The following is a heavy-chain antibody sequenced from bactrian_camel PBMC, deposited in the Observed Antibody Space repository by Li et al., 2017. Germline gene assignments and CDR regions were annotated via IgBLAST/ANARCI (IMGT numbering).Heavy chain of an antibody. CDR2: VDEHGTS. CDR1: RFDHSNYC. D-gene: IGHD1*01. V-gene: IGHV3S53*01. CDR3: ATDLKLLGTIWTTYSGHCGAVIMKDY. Sequence: VQLVESGGGSVPAGKSMRLVCSTSRFDHSNYCMGWFREVPGKPREYLAAVDEHGTSTYDDSVKGRFTISKDTAKKAVYLQMASLKPEDTARYYCATDLKLLGTIWTTYSGHCGAVIMKDYWGQGTQVTVS. J-gene: IGHJ4*01.